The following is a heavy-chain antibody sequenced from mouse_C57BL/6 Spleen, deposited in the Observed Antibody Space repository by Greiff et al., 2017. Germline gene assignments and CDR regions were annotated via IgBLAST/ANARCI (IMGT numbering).Heavy chain of an antibody. V-gene: IGHV1-9*01. CDR3: ATYYSNYWFAY. CDR2: ILPGSGST. D-gene: IGHD2-5*01. CDR1: GYTFTGYW. Sequence: QVQLQESGAELMKPGASVKLSCKATGYTFTGYWIEWVKQRPGHGLEWIGEILPGSGSTTYNEKFKGKATFTADTSSNTAYMQLSSLTTEDSAIYDWATYYSNYWFAYWGQGTLVTVSA. J-gene: IGHJ3*01.